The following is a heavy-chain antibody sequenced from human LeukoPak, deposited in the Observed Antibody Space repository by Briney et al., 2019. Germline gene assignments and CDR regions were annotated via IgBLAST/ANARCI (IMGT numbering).Heavy chain of an antibody. D-gene: IGHD3-10*01. CDR3: ARALGKWFGDLLYKSYFDY. J-gene: IGHJ4*02. CDR2: ISSNSSYI. CDR1: GFTFSSYS. V-gene: IGHV3-21*01. Sequence: GGSLRLSCAASGFTFSSYSMNWVRQAPGKGLEWVSSISSNSSYIYYADSVKGRFTISRDNAKNSLYLQMNSLRAEDTAEYYSARALGKWFGDLLYKSYFDYWGQGTLVTVSS.